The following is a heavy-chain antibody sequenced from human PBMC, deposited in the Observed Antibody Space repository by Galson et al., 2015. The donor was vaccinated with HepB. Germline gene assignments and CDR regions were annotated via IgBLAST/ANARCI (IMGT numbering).Heavy chain of an antibody. CDR2: IYYSGST. J-gene: IGHJ3*02. CDR3: ARGSMDWVGSSGTRGAFDI. V-gene: IGHV4-59*01. Sequence: LSLTCTVSGGSISSYYWSWIRQPPGKGLEWIGYIYYSGSTNYNPSLKSRVTISVDTSKNQFSLKLSSVTAADTAVYYCARGSMDWVGSSGTRGAFDIWGQGTMVTVSS. CDR1: GGSISSYY. D-gene: IGHD3-22*01.